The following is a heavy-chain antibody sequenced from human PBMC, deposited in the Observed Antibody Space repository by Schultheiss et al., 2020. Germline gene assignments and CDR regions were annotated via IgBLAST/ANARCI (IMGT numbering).Heavy chain of an antibody. CDR2: ICYSGNN. D-gene: IGHD3-9*01. CDR1: GDSITSSNYC. CDR3: ARERYDILTGYSTSYFDL. Sequence: SDTLSLTCSVSGDSITSSNYCWGCIRQPPGKGLEWIGSICYSGNNKFNPSLKSRVTMSVDTSNNQFSLKLSSVTAADTAVFYCARERYDILTGYSTSYFDLWGRGTLVTVSS. J-gene: IGHJ2*01. V-gene: IGHV4-39*02.